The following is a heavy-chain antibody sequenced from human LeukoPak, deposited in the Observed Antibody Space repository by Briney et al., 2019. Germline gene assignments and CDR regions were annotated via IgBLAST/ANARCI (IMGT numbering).Heavy chain of an antibody. CDR2: IYHSGST. D-gene: IGHD6-19*01. CDR1: GGSISSSNW. CDR3: ARSYSSGWYVGYYYYGMDV. J-gene: IGHJ6*02. V-gene: IGHV4-4*02. Sequence: SETLSLTCAVSGGSISSSNWWSWVRQPPGKGLEWIGEIYHSGSTNYNPSLKSRVTISVDKSKNQFSLKLSSVTAADTAVYYCARSYSSGWYVGYYYYGMDVWGQGTTVTVSS.